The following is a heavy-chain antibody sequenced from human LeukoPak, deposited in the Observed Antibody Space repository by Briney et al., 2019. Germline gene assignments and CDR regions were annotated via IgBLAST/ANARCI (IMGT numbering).Heavy chain of an antibody. D-gene: IGHD5-18*01. CDR1: GFTFSSYW. Sequence: GGSLRLSCAASGFTFSSYWMSWVRQTPGKGLEWVANIKEDGSEKYYLDSVKGRFTIPRDNAKNSLYLQMNSLRAEDTAVFYCARLPLTARRHFEYWGQGTLVTVSS. V-gene: IGHV3-7*05. CDR3: ARLPLTARRHFEY. J-gene: IGHJ4*02. CDR2: IKEDGSEK.